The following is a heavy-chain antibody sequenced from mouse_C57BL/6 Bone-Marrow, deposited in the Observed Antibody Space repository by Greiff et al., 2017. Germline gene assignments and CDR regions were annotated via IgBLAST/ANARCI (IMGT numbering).Heavy chain of an antibody. J-gene: IGHJ4*01. CDR2: IRNKANNHAT. CDR1: GFTFSDAW. D-gene: IGHD2-4*01. CDR3: TRQGLRRRGASDYYAMDY. Sequence: EVKVVESGGGLVQPGGSMKLSCAASGFTFSDAWMDWVRQSPEKGLEWVAEIRNKANNHATYYAESVKGRFTISRDDSKSSVYLQMNSLRAEDTGIYYCTRQGLRRRGASDYYAMDYWGQGTSVTVSS. V-gene: IGHV6-6*01.